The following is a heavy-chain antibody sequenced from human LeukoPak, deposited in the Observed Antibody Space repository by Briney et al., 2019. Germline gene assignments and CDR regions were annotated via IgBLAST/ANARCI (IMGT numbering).Heavy chain of an antibody. D-gene: IGHD3-3*01. V-gene: IGHV4-59*01. CDR1: GGPISSYY. CDR3: AREGYDFWSGPSHHYYGMDV. CDR2: SYYSGST. J-gene: IGHJ6*02. Sequence: SETLSLTCTVSGGPISSYYWICLRHPPGKAREWIGYSYYSGSTNYNPSLKSRVTISVNTSKNQFSLKLSSVTAADTAVYYCAREGYDFWSGPSHHYYGMDVWSQGTTVTVSS.